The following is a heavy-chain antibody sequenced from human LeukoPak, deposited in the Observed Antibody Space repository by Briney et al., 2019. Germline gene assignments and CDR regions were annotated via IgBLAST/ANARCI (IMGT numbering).Heavy chain of an antibody. CDR2: IKSKTDGGTT. V-gene: IGHV3-15*01. J-gene: IGHJ3*02. CDR3: TTTIVVVTRNQMPFDI. D-gene: IGHD3-22*01. CDR1: GFTLSSYW. Sequence: GGSLRLSCAASGFTLSSYWMMWVRQAPGKGLEWVGRIKSKTDGGTTDYAAPVKGRFTISRDDSKNTLYLQMNSLKTEDTAVYYCTTTIVVVTRNQMPFDIWGQGTMVTVSS.